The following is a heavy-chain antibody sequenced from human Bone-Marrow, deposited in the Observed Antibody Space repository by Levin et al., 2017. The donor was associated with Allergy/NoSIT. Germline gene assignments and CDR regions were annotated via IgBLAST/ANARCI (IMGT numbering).Heavy chain of an antibody. CDR1: GGSITSTYYY. CDR2: IHHIGST. D-gene: IGHD3-3*01. V-gene: IGHV4-39*07. CDR3: DNHYDFWSGFFDP. Sequence: SETLSLTCTVSGGSITSTYYYWGWIRQPPGEGLEWIGSIHHIGSTYYNPSLKSRVTTSVDTSKNQFSLKLTSVTAADTAVYYCDNHYDFWSGFFDPWGQGVLVTVSS. J-gene: IGHJ5*02.